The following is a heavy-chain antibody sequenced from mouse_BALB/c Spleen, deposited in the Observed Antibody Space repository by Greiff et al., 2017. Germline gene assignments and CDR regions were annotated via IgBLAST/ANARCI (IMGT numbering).Heavy chain of an antibody. Sequence: EVKLVESGGGLVKPGGSLKLSCAASGFTFSSYAMSWVRQSPEKRLEWVAEISSGGSYTYYPDTVTGRFTISRDNAKNTLYLEMSSLRSEDTAMYYCARGSVFCQLGRPDYWGQGTTLTVSS. CDR2: ISSGGSYT. CDR3: ARGSVFCQLGRPDY. J-gene: IGHJ2*01. V-gene: IGHV5-9-4*01. CDR1: GFTFSSYA. D-gene: IGHD3-1*01.